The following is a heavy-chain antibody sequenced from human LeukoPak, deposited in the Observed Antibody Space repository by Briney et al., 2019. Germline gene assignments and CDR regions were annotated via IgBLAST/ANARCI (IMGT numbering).Heavy chain of an antibody. CDR3: ATYSSLNRREFQF. CDR2: ISWNSGSI. V-gene: IGHV3-9*01. Sequence: GGSLRLSCAASGFTFSSYAMSWVRQAPGKGLEWVSGISWNSGSIGYADSVKGRFTISRDNAKNSLYLQMNSLRAEDTAVYYCATYSSLNRREFQFWGQGTLLTVSS. CDR1: GFTFSSYA. J-gene: IGHJ1*01. D-gene: IGHD3-22*01.